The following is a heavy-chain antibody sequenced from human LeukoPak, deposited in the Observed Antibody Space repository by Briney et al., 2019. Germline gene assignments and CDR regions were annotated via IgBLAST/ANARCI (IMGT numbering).Heavy chain of an antibody. CDR3: AREEGANYFDY. CDR2: INTNIGNP. V-gene: IGHV7-4-1*01. Sequence: ASVKVSCKASGYTFTSYAMNWVRQAPGQGLEWMGWINTNIGNPTYAQGFTGRFVFSLDTSVSTAYLQICSLRAEDTAVYYCAREEGANYFDYWGQGTLVTVSS. CDR1: GYTFTSYA. J-gene: IGHJ4*02.